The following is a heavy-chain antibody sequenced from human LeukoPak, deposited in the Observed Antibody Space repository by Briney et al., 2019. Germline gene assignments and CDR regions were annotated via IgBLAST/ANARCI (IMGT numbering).Heavy chain of an antibody. Sequence: GESLKISRQGSGYSFTSYWIGWVRQLPGKGLEWMGIIYPGDSDTRYSPSFQGQVTISADKSISTAYLQWSSLKASDTAMYYCARTYDFWSGYYVWFDPWGQGTLVTVSS. V-gene: IGHV5-51*01. CDR1: GYSFTSYW. CDR2: IYPGDSDT. CDR3: ARTYDFWSGYYVWFDP. D-gene: IGHD3-3*01. J-gene: IGHJ5*02.